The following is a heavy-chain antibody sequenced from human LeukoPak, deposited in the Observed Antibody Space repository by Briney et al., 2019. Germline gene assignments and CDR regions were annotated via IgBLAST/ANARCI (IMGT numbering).Heavy chain of an antibody. CDR2: IYYSGST. V-gene: IGHV4-31*03. CDR3: ARLTPFPYYFDY. Sequence: PSETLSLTCTVSGGSISSGGYYWSWIRQHPGKGLEWIGYIYYSGSTYYNPSLKSRVTISVDTSKNQFSLKLSSVTAADTAVYYCARLTPFPYYFDYWGQGTLVTVSS. J-gene: IGHJ4*02. CDR1: GGSISSGGYY.